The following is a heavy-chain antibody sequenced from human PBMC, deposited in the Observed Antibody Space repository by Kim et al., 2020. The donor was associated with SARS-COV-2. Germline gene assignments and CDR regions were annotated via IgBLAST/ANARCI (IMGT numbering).Heavy chain of an antibody. V-gene: IGHV1-69*13. D-gene: IGHD1-1*01. CDR1: GGTFSSYA. Sequence: SVKVSCKASGGTFSSYAISWVRQAPGQGLEWMGGIIPIFGTANYAQKFQGRVTITADESTSTAYMELSSLRSEDTAVYYCARGYEGTGTTYYYYGMDVWGQGTTVTVSS. J-gene: IGHJ6*02. CDR3: ARGYEGTGTTYYYYGMDV. CDR2: IIPIFGTA.